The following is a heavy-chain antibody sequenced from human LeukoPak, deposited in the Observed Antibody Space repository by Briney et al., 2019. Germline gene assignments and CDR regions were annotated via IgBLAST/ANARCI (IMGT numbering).Heavy chain of an antibody. J-gene: IGHJ5*02. V-gene: IGHV3-21*01. CDR3: ARVQSGDFWPWLNWFDP. Sequence: GGSLRLSCAASGFTFSSYSMNWVRQAPGKGLEWVSSISSSSSYIYYADSVKGRFTISRDNPKNSLYLQMNSLRAEDTAVYYCARVQSGDFWPWLNWFDPWGQGTLVTVSS. CDR1: GFTFSSYS. CDR2: ISSSSSYI. D-gene: IGHD3-3*01.